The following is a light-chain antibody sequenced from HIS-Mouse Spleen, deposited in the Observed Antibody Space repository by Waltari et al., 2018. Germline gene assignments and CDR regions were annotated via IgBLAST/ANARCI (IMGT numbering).Light chain of an antibody. J-gene: IGLJ2*01. CDR3: CSYAGSSTHVV. CDR1: SSDVGSYNL. CDR2: EGS. Sequence: QSALTQPASVSGSPGQSITISCTGTSSDVGSYNLVSWYQQHPGKAPKLMIYEGSKRPSGVSNRCSGSTSGNTASLTISGLQAEDEADYYGCSYAGSSTHVVFGGGTKLTVL. V-gene: IGLV2-23*01.